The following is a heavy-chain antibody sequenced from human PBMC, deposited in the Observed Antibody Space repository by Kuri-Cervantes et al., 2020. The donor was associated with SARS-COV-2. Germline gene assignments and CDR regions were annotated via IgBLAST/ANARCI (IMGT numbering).Heavy chain of an antibody. CDR1: GFTFSSYW. CDR2: IKHDGGEE. J-gene: IGHJ3*02. D-gene: IGHD3-22*01. V-gene: IGHV3-7*05. CDR3: ANLQWLLIDDAFDI. Sequence: GESLKISCAVSGFTFSSYWMSWVRQAPGKGLEWVADIKHDGGEEYYVDSVKGRFTISRDNAENSLYLQMHSLRAEDTAVYYCANLQWLLIDDAFDIWGQGTMVTVSS.